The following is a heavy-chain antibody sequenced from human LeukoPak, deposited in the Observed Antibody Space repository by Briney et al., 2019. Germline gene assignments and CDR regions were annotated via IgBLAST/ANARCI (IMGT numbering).Heavy chain of an antibody. CDR3: ATSRSWYHAYRWFDP. J-gene: IGHJ5*02. CDR2: FDPEDGET. CDR1: GYTLTELS. Sequence: ASVTVSCTVSGYTLTELSMHWVRQAPGKGLEWMGGFDPEDGETIYAQKFQGRVTMTEDTSTDTAYMELSSLRSEDTAVYYCATSRSWYHAYRWFDPWGQGTLVTVSS. D-gene: IGHD6-13*01. V-gene: IGHV1-24*01.